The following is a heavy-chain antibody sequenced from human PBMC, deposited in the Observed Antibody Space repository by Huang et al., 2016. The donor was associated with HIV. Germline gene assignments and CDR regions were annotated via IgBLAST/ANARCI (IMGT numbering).Heavy chain of an antibody. J-gene: IGHJ4*02. CDR1: GYRISGHY. D-gene: IGHD2-15*01. CDR2: MNPKNGGT. CDR3: GRDSGACLTYCSGGHMSPDY. V-gene: IGHV1-2*02. Sequence: QVQLVQSGTEVKKPGASVRVSCKASGYRISGHYLHWVRQGPGQGLEWMGWMNPKNGGTNIAQRFEGRVTLTSETSISTAYMDLSWLTSDDTALYYCGRDSGACLTYCSGGHMSPDYWGQGTLVTVSS.